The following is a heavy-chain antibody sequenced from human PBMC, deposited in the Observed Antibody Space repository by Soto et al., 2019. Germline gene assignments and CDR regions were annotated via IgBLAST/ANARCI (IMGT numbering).Heavy chain of an antibody. CDR3: AREQYGYSGYVQYNWFDP. CDR1: GGSISSGSSY. CDR2: IYYLGNT. V-gene: IGHV4-39*02. Sequence: SGTLSLTCTVSGGSISSGSSYWGCIRQPPGKGLEWIGSIYYLGNTYYNPSLGGRVSISVDTSKNQFSLQLNSVTPEDTAVYYCAREQYGYSGYVQYNWFDPWGQGTLVTVSS. J-gene: IGHJ5*02. D-gene: IGHD5-12*01.